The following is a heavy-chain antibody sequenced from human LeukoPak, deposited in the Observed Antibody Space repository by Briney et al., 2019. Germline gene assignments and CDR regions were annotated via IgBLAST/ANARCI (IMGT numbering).Heavy chain of an antibody. CDR1: GFTSSSYG. V-gene: IGHV3-30*02. Sequence: GGSLRLSCAASGFTSSSYGMHWVRQAPGKGLEWVAFIRYDGSNKYYTDSVKGRFTISRDNSKNTLYLQMNRLRAEDTAVYYCAKDKDPWKGTSISDFDYWGQGTLVTVSS. CDR2: IRYDGSNK. CDR3: AKDKDPWKGTSISDFDY. J-gene: IGHJ4*02. D-gene: IGHD1-1*01.